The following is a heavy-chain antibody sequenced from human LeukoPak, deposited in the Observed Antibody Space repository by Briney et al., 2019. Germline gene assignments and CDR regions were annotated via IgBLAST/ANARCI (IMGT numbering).Heavy chain of an antibody. Sequence: PGGSLRLSCAASGFTLSSYEMNWVRLAPGKGLEWISYMNRSGNSIYYADSVKGRFTISRDSAKNSLYLQMNSLRAEDTAVYYCARSEVVGPLLYYYSGMDVWGQGTTVTV. CDR3: ARSEVVGPLLYYYSGMDV. CDR2: MNRSGNSI. J-gene: IGHJ6*02. V-gene: IGHV3-48*03. CDR1: GFTLSSYE. D-gene: IGHD2-15*01.